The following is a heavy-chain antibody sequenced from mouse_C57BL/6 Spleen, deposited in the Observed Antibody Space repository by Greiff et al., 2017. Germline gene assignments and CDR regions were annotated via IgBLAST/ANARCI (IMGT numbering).Heavy chain of an antibody. V-gene: IGHV1-54*01. Sequence: VMLVESGAELVRPGTSVKVSCKASGYAFTNYLIEWVKQRPGQGLEWIGVINPGSGGTNYNEKFKGKATLTADKSSSTAYMQLSSLTSEDSAVYFCAREGVAPFDYWGQGTTLTVSS. CDR2: INPGSGGT. CDR1: GYAFTNYL. J-gene: IGHJ2*01. D-gene: IGHD1-1*01. CDR3: AREGVAPFDY.